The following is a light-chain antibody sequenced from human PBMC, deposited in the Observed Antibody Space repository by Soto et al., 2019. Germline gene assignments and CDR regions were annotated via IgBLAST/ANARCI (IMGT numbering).Light chain of an antibody. CDR3: CSYVGNYTYV. CDR1: SSDVGGYNY. CDR2: DVS. Sequence: QSALTQPRAVSGSPGQSVTISCTGPSSDVGGYNYVSWYQQHPGKAPKLMIYDVSKRPSGVPDRFSGSKSGNTASLTISGLQAEDEADYYCCSYVGNYTYVLGTGTKLTVL. V-gene: IGLV2-11*01. J-gene: IGLJ1*01.